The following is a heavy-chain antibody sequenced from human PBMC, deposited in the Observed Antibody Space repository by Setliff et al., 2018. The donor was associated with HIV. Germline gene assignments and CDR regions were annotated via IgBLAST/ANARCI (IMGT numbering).Heavy chain of an antibody. CDR3: VRPSFGIGGGSMFDS. V-gene: IGHV4-39*01. CDR1: GGSIRGSNYY. J-gene: IGHJ4*02. CDR2: VHYGGSI. D-gene: IGHD3-3*01. Sequence: LSLTCTVFGGSIRGSNYYWGWIRQPPGKGLEWIASVHYGGSIFYNPSLKSRVTLSVGTSKRQFFLNLSSATTADTAMYYCVRPSFGIGGGSMFDSWGQGIVVTVSS.